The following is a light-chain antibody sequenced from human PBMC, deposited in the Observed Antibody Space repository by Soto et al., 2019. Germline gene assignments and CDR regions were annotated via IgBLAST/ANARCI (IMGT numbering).Light chain of an antibody. CDR1: QSISSW. CDR2: DAS. Sequence: DIQMTQSPSTLSASVGGRDTITCRVSQSISSWLAWYQQKPGKAPKLLIYDASSLESGVPSRFSGSGSGTEFTLTISSLQPDDFATYYCQQYNSYSGTFGQGTKV. CDR3: QQYNSYSGT. J-gene: IGKJ1*01. V-gene: IGKV1-5*01.